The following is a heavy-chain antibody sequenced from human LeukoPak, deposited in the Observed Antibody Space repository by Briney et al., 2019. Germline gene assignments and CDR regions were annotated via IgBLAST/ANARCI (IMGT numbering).Heavy chain of an antibody. D-gene: IGHD3-16*02. V-gene: IGHV4-39*07. CDR2: IYYSGST. CDR1: GGSISSSSYY. Sequence: SETLSLTCTVPGGSISSSSYYWGWIRQPPGKGLEWIGSIYYSGSTYYNPSLKSRVTISVDTSKNQSSVKLSSVTAADTAVYYCARARADYDYVWGSYRIQYMDVWGKGTTVTVSS. CDR3: ARARADYDYVWGSYRIQYMDV. J-gene: IGHJ6*03.